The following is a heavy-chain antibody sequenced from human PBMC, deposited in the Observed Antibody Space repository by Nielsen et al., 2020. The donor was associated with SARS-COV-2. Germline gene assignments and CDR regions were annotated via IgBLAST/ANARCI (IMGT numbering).Heavy chain of an antibody. V-gene: IGHV4-34*01. CDR1: GGSISSYY. J-gene: IGHJ4*02. Sequence: SETLSLTCTVSGGSISSYYWSWIRQPPGKGLEWIGEINHSGSTNYNPSLKSRVTISVDTSKNQFSLKLSSVTAADTAVYYCAASGPFGVATISAFDYWGQGTLVTVSS. D-gene: IGHD5-12*01. CDR2: INHSGST. CDR3: AASGPFGVATISAFDY.